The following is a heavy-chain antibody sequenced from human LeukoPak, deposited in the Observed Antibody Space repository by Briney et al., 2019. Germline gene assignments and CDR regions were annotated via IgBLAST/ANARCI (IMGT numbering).Heavy chain of an antibody. J-gene: IGHJ6*03. V-gene: IGHV3-7*01. D-gene: IGHD6-6*01. CDR3: AREQQLAPNYYYYMDV. CDR2: IKQDGSEK. CDR1: GFTFSSYW. Sequence: GGSLRLSCAASGFTFSSYWMSWVRHAPGKGLEWVSNIKQDGSEKYYVDSVKGRFTISRDNAKNSLYLQMNSLRAEDTAVYYCAREQQLAPNYYYYMDVWGKGTTVTVSS.